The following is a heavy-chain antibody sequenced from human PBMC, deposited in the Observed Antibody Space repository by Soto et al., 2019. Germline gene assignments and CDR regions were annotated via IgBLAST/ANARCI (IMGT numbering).Heavy chain of an antibody. Sequence: SVKVSCKASGGTFSSYAISWVRQAPGQGLEWMGGIIPIFGTANYAQKSQGRVTITADESTSTAYVELSSLRSEDTAVYYCASKLNSSSWYRDYYYYYGMYGWGQ. J-gene: IGHJ6*02. V-gene: IGHV1-69*13. D-gene: IGHD6-13*01. CDR1: GGTFSSYA. CDR2: IIPIFGTA. CDR3: ASKLNSSSWYRDYYYYYGMYG.